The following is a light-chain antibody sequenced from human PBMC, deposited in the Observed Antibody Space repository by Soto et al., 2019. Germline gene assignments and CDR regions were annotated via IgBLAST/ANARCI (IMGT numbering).Light chain of an antibody. V-gene: IGKV3-20*01. Sequence: ENVLTQSPGTLSLSPGERATLSCRASQSVSRNFLAWYQQKPGQAPRLLIYHASNRATGIPDRFSGSGSGTDFTLTISRLEPEDFAMYYCQQYASARRTFGQGTNLEI. CDR3: QQYASARRT. CDR1: QSVSRNF. CDR2: HAS. J-gene: IGKJ2*01.